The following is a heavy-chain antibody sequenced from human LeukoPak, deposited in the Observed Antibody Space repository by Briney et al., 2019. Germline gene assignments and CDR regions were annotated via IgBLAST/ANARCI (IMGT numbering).Heavy chain of an antibody. CDR3: AKDGGSYTGYFDY. D-gene: IGHD1-26*01. CDR2: ITTINDI. Sequence: PGGSLRLSCAASGFSFRNYVMAWVRQAPGKGLEWVSSITTINDIYYSDSVMGRFTISRDDSKSTLYLQMDSLRAEDTAVYYCAKDGGSYTGYFDYWGPGTLVTVSS. V-gene: IGHV3-23*05. CDR1: GFSFRNYV. J-gene: IGHJ4*02.